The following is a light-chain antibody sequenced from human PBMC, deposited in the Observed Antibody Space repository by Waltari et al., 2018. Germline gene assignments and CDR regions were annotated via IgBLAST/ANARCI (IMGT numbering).Light chain of an antibody. Sequence: DIVMTQSPLSLPVTPGEPASISCTSPQSLLNSNGYNYLEWSLQKPVPSPQLLIVLSSERAYGVPDRFSGSGSGTEFTLKISRVEAEDVGVYYCMQSRQTPYTFGQGTRVEI. CDR2: LSS. CDR1: QSLLNSNGYNY. V-gene: IGKV2-28*01. J-gene: IGKJ2*01. CDR3: MQSRQTPYT.